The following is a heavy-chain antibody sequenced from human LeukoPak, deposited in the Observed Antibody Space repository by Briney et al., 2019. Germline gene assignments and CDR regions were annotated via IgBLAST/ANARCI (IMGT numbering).Heavy chain of an antibody. J-gene: IGHJ5*02. V-gene: IGHV4-4*07. Sequence: PSETLSLTCTVSGGSISSYYWTWIRQPAGKGLEWIGRFYSTGSTNYNPSLKSRVTISVDTSKNQFSLKLSSVTAADTAVYYCARLPTYYYDSSGYSWGQGTLVTVSS. CDR1: GGSISSYY. CDR2: FYSTGST. CDR3: ARLPTYYYDSSGYS. D-gene: IGHD3-22*01.